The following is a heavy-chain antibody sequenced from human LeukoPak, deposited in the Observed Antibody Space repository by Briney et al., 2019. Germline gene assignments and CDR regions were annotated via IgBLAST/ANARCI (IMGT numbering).Heavy chain of an antibody. J-gene: IGHJ5*02. D-gene: IGHD1-26*01. Sequence: SETLSLTCAVYGGSFSGYYWSWIRQPAGKGLEWIGRIYTSGSTNYNPSLKSRVTISVDTSKNQFSLKLSSVTAADTAVYYCAREGGSYLPNWFDPWGQGTLVTVSS. CDR3: AREGGSYLPNWFDP. CDR1: GGSFSGYY. V-gene: IGHV4-4*07. CDR2: IYTSGST.